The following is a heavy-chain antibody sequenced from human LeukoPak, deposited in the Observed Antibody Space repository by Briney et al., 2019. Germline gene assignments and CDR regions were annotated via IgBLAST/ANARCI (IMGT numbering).Heavy chain of an antibody. CDR2: ISSSSSYI. CDR1: GFTFSSYS. Sequence: GGSLRLSCAASGFTFSSYSMNWVRQAPGKGLEWVSSISSSSSYIYYADSVKGRFTISRDNAKNSLYLQMNSLRAEDTAVYYCARDKGYSYGYVDDAFDIWGQGTMVTVSS. CDR3: ARDKGYSYGYVDDAFDI. J-gene: IGHJ3*02. D-gene: IGHD5-18*01. V-gene: IGHV3-21*01.